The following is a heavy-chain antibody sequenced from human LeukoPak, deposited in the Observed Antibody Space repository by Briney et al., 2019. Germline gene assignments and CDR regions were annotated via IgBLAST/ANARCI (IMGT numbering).Heavy chain of an antibody. V-gene: IGHV1-2*02. D-gene: IGHD5-18*01. CDR1: GYTFTGYY. CDR2: INPNSGGT. CDR3: ARIGGSGYTYGTFDY. Sequence: GASVKVSCKAPGYTFTGYYMHWVRQAPGQGLEWMGWINPNSGGTNYAQKFQGRVTMTRDTSISTTYMELSRLRSDDTAVYFCARIGGSGYTYGTFDYWGQGTPVTVSS. J-gene: IGHJ4*02.